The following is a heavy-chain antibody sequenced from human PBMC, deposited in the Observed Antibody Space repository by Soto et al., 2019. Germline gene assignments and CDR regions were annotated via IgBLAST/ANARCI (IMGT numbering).Heavy chain of an antibody. CDR2: SDPEDGET. D-gene: IGHD3-10*01. J-gene: IGHJ6*02. CDR3: ATHGSGLRPYYYFGMDV. V-gene: IGHV1-24*01. Sequence: ASVKVSCKVSGYTLTELSMHWVRQAPGKGLEWMGGSDPEDGETIYAQKFQGRVTMTEDTSTDTAYMELSSLRSEDTAVYYCATHGSGLRPYYYFGMDVWGQGTTVTVSS. CDR1: GYTLTELS.